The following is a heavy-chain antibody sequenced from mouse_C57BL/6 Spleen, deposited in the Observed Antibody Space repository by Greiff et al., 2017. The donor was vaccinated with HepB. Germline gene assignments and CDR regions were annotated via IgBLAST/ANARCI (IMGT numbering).Heavy chain of an antibody. V-gene: IGHV3-6*01. Sequence: EVQLVESGPGLVKPSQSLSLTCSVTGYSITSGYYWNWIRQFPGNKLEWMGYISYDGSNNYNPSLKNRISITRDTSKNQFFLKLNSVTTEDTATYYCARDEGWLPFAYWGQGTLVTVSA. CDR3: ARDEGWLPFAY. CDR2: ISYDGSN. CDR1: GYSITSGYY. J-gene: IGHJ3*01. D-gene: IGHD2-3*01.